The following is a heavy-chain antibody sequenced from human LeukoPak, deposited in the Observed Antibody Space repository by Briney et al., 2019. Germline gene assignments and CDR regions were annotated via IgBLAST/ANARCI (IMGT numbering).Heavy chain of an antibody. CDR3: ASVPPRSYDFWSDYQPVSY. Sequence: SETLSLTCAVYGGSFSGYYWTWIRQPPGKGLEWIGKINHSGITNYNPSLKSRVTISVDTSKNQFSLKLSSVTAADTAVYYCASVPPRSYDFWSDYQPVSYWGQGTLVTVSS. CDR2: INHSGIT. D-gene: IGHD3-3*01. J-gene: IGHJ4*02. CDR1: GGSFSGYY. V-gene: IGHV4-34*01.